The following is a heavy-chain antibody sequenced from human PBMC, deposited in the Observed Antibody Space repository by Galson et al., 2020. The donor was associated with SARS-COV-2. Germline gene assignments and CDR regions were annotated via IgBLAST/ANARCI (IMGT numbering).Heavy chain of an antibody. D-gene: IGHD4-17*01. J-gene: IGHJ6*02. CDR3: ARDLWSGDYDHYYYYGMDV. V-gene: IGHV3-21*01. CDR2: ISSSSSYI. Sequence: GESLKISCAASGFTFSSYSMNWVRQAPGKGLEWVSSISSSSSYIYYADSVKGRFTISRDNAKNSLYLQMNSLRAEDTAVYYCARDLWSGDYDHYYYYGMDVWGQGTTVTVSS. CDR1: GFTFSSYS.